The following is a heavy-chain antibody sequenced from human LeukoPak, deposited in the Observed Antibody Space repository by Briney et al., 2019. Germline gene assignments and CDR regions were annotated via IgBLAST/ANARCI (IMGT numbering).Heavy chain of an antibody. V-gene: IGHV3-30*02. CDR2: IRYDGSNK. J-gene: IGHJ4*02. CDR3: AKAGGYVWGSYLFDY. CDR1: GFTFSSYG. Sequence: GGSLRLSCAASGFTFSSYGMHWVCKAPGKGLEWVAFIRYDGSNKYYADSVKGRFTISRDNSKNTLYLQMNSLRAEDTAVYYCAKAGGYVWGSYLFDYWGQGTLVTVAS. D-gene: IGHD3-16*02.